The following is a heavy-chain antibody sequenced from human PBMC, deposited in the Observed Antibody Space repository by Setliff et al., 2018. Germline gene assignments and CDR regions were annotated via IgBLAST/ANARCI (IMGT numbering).Heavy chain of an antibody. CDR1: GFIFSDYY. CDR3: ARDLDTAMTRGAFDI. D-gene: IGHD5-18*01. Sequence: PGGSLRLSCAVSGFIFSDYYMSWIRQAPGKGLEWVSYISSSGNTIDYADSVKGRVTISGDHAKNSLYLPMNSLRAEDTAMYYCARDLDTAMTRGAFDIWGQGTMVTVSS. CDR2: ISSSGNTI. V-gene: IGHV3-11*01. J-gene: IGHJ3*02.